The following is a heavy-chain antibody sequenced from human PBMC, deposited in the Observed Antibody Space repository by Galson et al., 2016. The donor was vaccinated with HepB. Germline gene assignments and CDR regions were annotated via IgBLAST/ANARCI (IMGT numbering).Heavy chain of an antibody. CDR3: VKLLVGIGGATNVDY. J-gene: IGHJ4*02. V-gene: IGHV3-64D*06. Sequence: SLRLSCAASGFTFSTYNMHWARQAPGRGLEFVSAVNHDGYTTYYADSVRDRFTISRNNSKNTLYLQMTSLRADDTALYYCVKLLVGIGGATNVDYWGQGTLVTVSS. CDR1: GFTFSTYN. CDR2: VNHDGYTT. D-gene: IGHD1-26*01.